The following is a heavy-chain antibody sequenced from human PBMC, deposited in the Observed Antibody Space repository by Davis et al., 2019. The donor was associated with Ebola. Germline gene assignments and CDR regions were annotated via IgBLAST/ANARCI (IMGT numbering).Heavy chain of an antibody. CDR3: ARGWLRRGLDA. D-gene: IGHD3-10*01. Sequence: HSQTLSLTCDTSGDTVSSIDGAWNWIRQSPSRGLEWLGRTYYKSKWYNDYAASVKSRITINPDTSKNQFTLQLTSVTPEDTALYFCARGWLRRGLDAWGEGTAVTVSS. V-gene: IGHV6-1*01. J-gene: IGHJ6*04. CDR1: GDTVSSIDGA. CDR2: TYYKSKWYN.